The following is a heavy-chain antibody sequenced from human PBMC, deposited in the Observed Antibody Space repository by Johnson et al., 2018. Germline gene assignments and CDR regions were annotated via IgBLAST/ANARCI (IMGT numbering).Heavy chain of an antibody. J-gene: IGHJ3*02. CDR3: ARGILTGDDAFDI. CDR2: IIPILGIA. Sequence: QVQLVQSGAEVKKXGSSXKVXCKTSGDTFSSYTISWVRQAPGQGLEWMGRIIPILGIANYAQKFQGRVTITADKSTSTACMELKSLRSEDTAGYYCARGILTGDDAFDIWGQGTMVTVSS. CDR1: GDTFSSYT. V-gene: IGHV1-69*04. D-gene: IGHD7-27*01.